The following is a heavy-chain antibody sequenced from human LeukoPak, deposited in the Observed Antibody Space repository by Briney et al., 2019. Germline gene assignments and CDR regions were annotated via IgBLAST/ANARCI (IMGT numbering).Heavy chain of an antibody. CDR1: GGSISSGGYY. CDR3: ARGSLDDYGGNSARYNWFDA. Sequence: SETLSLTCTVSGGSISSGGYYWSWIRQPPGKGLEWIGYIYHSGSTYYNPSLKSRVTILVDTPKNHFSLRLSSVTAADTAVYYCARGSLDDYGGNSARYNWFDAWGRGILVTVSS. V-gene: IGHV4-30-2*01. CDR2: IYHSGST. J-gene: IGHJ5*02. D-gene: IGHD4-23*01.